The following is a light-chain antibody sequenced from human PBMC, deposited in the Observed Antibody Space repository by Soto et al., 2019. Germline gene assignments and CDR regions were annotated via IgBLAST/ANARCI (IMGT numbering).Light chain of an antibody. CDR3: QPFDTSLRGFVV. CDR2: DNN. CDR1: SSNIGAGYD. J-gene: IGLJ2*01. V-gene: IGLV1-40*01. Sequence: QSVLTQPPSMSGAPGQRVTISCTGSSSNIGAGYDVHWYQQHPGTAPKLLIFDNNNRPSGVADRFSGSKSDTSASLAITGLQADDEADYYWQPFDTSLRGFVVFGGGTKLTVL.